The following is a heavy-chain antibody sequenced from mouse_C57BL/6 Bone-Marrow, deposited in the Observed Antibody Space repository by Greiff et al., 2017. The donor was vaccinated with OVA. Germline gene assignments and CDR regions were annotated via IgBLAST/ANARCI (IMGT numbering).Heavy chain of an antibody. CDR1: GYTFTSYW. Sequence: VQLQQPGTELVKPGASVKLSCKASGYTFTSYWMNWVKQRPGQGLEWIGNINPRNGGTNYNEKLKSKATLTVDKSSSTAYMQLSSLTSDDSAVYYCARWGTLVQYYFDYWGQGTTLTVSS. V-gene: IGHV1-53*01. CDR2: INPRNGGT. J-gene: IGHJ2*01. CDR3: ARWGTLVQYYFDY. D-gene: IGHD6-2*01.